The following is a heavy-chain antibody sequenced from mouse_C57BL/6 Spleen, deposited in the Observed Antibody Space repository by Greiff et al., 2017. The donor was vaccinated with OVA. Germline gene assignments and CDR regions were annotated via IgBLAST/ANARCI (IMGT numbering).Heavy chain of an antibody. J-gene: IGHJ2*01. CDR2: IDPSDSYT. V-gene: IGHV1-69*01. D-gene: IGHD2-1*01. CDR1: GYTFTSYW. Sequence: VQLQQPGAELVMPGASVKLSCKASGYTFTSYWMHWVKQRPGQGLEWIGEIDPSDSYTNYNQKFKGKSTLTVDKSSSTAYMQLSSLTSEDSAVYYCARHYCNYVFDYWGQGTTLTVSS. CDR3: ARHYCNYVFDY.